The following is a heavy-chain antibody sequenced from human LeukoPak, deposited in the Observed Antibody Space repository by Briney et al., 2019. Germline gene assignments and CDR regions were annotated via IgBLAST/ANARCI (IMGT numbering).Heavy chain of an antibody. J-gene: IGHJ4*02. CDR2: MSGSGGGT. CDR3: AKRGVVIRVILVGFYKEAYYFDS. Sequence: GGSLRLSCAVAGITLSNYGMSWVRKAPGKGLEWVAGMSGSGGGTNYADSVKGRFTVSRDNSKNTLYLQMKSLRAEDTAVYFCAKRGVVIRVILVGFYKEAYYFDSWGQGALVTVSS. D-gene: IGHD3-22*01. V-gene: IGHV3-23*01. CDR1: GITLSNYG.